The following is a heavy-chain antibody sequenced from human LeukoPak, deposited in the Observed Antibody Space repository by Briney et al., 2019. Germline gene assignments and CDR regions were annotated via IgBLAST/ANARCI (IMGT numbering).Heavy chain of an antibody. V-gene: IGHV3-48*01. CDR1: GFTFSSYS. D-gene: IGHD3-16*02. Sequence: PGGSLRLSCAASGFTFSSYSMNWVRQAPGKGLEWVSYISSSSSTIYYADSVKGRFTISRDNAKNSLYLQMNSLRAEDTAVYYCARDDSYDYVWGSYRARGGFDPWGQGTLVTVSS. CDR2: ISSSSSTI. J-gene: IGHJ5*02. CDR3: ARDDSYDYVWGSYRARGGFDP.